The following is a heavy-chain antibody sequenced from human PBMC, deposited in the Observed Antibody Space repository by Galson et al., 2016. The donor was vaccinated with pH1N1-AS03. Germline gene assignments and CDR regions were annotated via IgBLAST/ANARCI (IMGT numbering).Heavy chain of an antibody. CDR3: ATTRSPKVGATSAFDL. Sequence: SVKVSCKASGYTFSAYYMHWVRQAPGKGLEWLGRINAKNGDTDYAPTVRDRLTITRDTSITTAYLELRSLTAGDTALSYCATTRSPKVGATSAFDLWGRGTLVTVTS. J-gene: IGHJ2*01. V-gene: IGHV1-2*06. CDR1: GYTFSAYY. CDR2: INAKNGDT. D-gene: IGHD1-26*01.